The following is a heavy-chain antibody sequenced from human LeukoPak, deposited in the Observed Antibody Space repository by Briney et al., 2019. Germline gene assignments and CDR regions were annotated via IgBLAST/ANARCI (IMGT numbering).Heavy chain of an antibody. V-gene: IGHV4-59*01. D-gene: IGHD3-22*01. CDR1: GGSISSCY. CDR3: ARGGGIYDSSGYLRD. Sequence: SETLSLTCTVSGGSISSCYWSWIRQPPGKGLEWIGYIYYSGSTNYNPSLKSRVTISVDTSKNQFSLKLSSVTAADTAVYYCARGGGIYDSSGYLRDWGQGTLVTVSS. CDR2: IYYSGST. J-gene: IGHJ4*02.